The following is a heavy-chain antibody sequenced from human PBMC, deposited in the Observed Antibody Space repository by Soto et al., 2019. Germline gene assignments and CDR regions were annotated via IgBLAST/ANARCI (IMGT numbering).Heavy chain of an antibody. D-gene: IGHD6-13*01. CDR3: AKDQSLPPGSSWYRDYYYGMDV. J-gene: IGHJ6*02. CDR1: GFTFSSYG. CDR2: ISYDGSNK. V-gene: IGHV3-30*18. Sequence: GGSLRLSWAASGFTFSSYGMRWVRQAPGKGLEWVAVISYDGSNKYYADSVKGRFTISRDNSKNTLYLQMNSLRAEDTAVYYCAKDQSLPPGSSWYRDYYYGMDVWGQGTTVTVSS.